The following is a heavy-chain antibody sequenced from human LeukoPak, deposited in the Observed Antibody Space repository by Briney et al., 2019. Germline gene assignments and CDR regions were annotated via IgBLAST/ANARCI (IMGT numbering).Heavy chain of an antibody. CDR2: VYTTGGT. CDR1: GGSITGDSFY. J-gene: IGHJ4*02. CDR3: ARARDGLNAFDY. Sequence: SETLSLTCTVSGGSITGDSFYWSWIRQPAGKGLEWIGRVYTTGGTSYNPPLKSRVTVSVDTSNNYFSLNLNSVTSADTAVYYCARARDGLNAFDYWGQGTLVTVSS. V-gene: IGHV4-61*02. D-gene: IGHD5-24*01.